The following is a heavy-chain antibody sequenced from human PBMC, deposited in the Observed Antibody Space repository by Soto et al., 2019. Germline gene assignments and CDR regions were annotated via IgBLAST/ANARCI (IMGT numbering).Heavy chain of an antibody. Sequence: SETLSLTCSVSGYSIRSGYYWGWVRQAPGKGLEWLGSVYHNGIMFHNPSFQSRVTISVDTSKNQFSLNLRSVTAADTAVYYCAALWSGELAFNYWGHGILVTVSS. V-gene: IGHV4-38-2*02. D-gene: IGHD3-10*01. CDR3: AALWSGELAFNY. CDR1: GYSIRSGYY. CDR2: VYHNGIM. J-gene: IGHJ4*01.